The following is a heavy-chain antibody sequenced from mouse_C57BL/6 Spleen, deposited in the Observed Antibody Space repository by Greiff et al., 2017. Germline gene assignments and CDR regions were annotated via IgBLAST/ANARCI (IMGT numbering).Heavy chain of an antibody. CDR2: INPNYGTT. D-gene: IGHD1-1*01. CDR1: GYSFTDYN. J-gene: IGHJ1*03. V-gene: IGHV1-39*01. CDR3: TRRGSRYFDV. Sequence: VQLMQSGPELVKPGASVKLSCKASGYSFTDYNMNWVKQSHGKRLEWIAVINPNYGTTSYNQKFKGKATLTVYQSSSTDYMQLNSLTSEDSAAXCCTRRGSRYFDVWGTGTTVTVSS.